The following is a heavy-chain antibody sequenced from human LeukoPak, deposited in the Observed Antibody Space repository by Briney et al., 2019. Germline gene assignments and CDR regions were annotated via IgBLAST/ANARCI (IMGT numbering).Heavy chain of an antibody. D-gene: IGHD4-17*01. V-gene: IGHV3-7*01. Sequence: GGSLRLSCAASGFTFSSYAMSWVRQAPGKGLEWVANIKQDGSEKYYVDSVKGRFTISRDNAKNSLYLQMNSLRAEDTAVYYCARDSTYGDYVDYWGQGTLVTVSS. CDR1: GFTFSSYA. CDR2: IKQDGSEK. J-gene: IGHJ4*02. CDR3: ARDSTYGDYVDY.